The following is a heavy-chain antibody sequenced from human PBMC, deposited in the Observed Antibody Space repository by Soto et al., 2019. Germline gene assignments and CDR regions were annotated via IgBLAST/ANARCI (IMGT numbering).Heavy chain of an antibody. CDR3: ARYGSGNARLWYLDL. Sequence: QVQLQESGPGLVKPSQTLSLTCTVSDGSISSGGYYWSWIRQHPGKGLEWIGYIYYSGSTYYNPSLETLVTLXXDXPXXHFSLRLSSVTAADTAVYYGARYGSGNARLWYLDLWGRGTLVTVSS. J-gene: IGHJ2*01. D-gene: IGHD3-10*01. V-gene: IGHV4-31*01. CDR1: DGSISSGGYY. CDR2: IYYSGST.